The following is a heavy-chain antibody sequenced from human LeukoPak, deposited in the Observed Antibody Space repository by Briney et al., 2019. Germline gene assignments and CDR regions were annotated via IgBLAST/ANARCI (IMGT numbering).Heavy chain of an antibody. CDR3: ARGPNFGSLVDYFDF. V-gene: IGHV3-7*04. J-gene: IGHJ4*02. CDR1: GFILRSHW. D-gene: IGHD5-12*01. Sequence: PGVSLRLSCAASGFILRSHWMSRFRQAPGRGLERVAHIKQDGSEEQCVDCVEGRFILSRDDAKYPVYLQMSSLRVDDTAVYCCARGPNFGSLVDYFDFWGQGTQVTVS. CDR2: IKQDGSEE.